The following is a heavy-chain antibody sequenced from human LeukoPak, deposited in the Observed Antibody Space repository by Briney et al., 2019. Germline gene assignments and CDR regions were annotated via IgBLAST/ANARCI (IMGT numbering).Heavy chain of an antibody. CDR3: ATLEGEGYCTNGVCATRGKYYYYMDV. CDR2: IIPIFGTA. J-gene: IGHJ6*03. CDR1: GGTFSSYA. Sequence: ASVKVSCKASGGTFSSYAISWVRQAPGQGLEWMGGIIPIFGTANYAQKFQGRVTITTDESTSTAYMELSSLRSEDTAVYYCATLEGEGYCTNGVCATRGKYYYYMDVWGKGTTVTVSS. D-gene: IGHD2-8*01. V-gene: IGHV1-69*05.